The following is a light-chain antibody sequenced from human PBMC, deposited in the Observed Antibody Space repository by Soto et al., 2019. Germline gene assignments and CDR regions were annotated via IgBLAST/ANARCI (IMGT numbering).Light chain of an antibody. V-gene: IGKV1-9*01. CDR3: QQFHHYPVT. CDR1: QDISNS. Sequence: DVQLTQSPPFVSASVGDRVTITCRASQDISNSLGWYQQESGKAPKLLIYAASTLHSGVTSRFSGRRSGTEFTLTIHNLQAEDSATYYCQQFHHYPVTFGQGTKLEIK. CDR2: AAS. J-gene: IGKJ2*01.